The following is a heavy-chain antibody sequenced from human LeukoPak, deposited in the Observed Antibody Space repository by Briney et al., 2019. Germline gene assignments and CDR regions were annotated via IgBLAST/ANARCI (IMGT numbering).Heavy chain of an antibody. Sequence: SQTLSLTCTVSGGSISSGSYYWSWIRQPAGKGLEWIGRIYTSGSTNYNPSLKSRVTISVDTSKNQFSLKLSSVTAADTAVYYCATRPDIAAAGPGWFDPWGQGTLVTVSS. V-gene: IGHV4-61*02. CDR1: GGSISSGSYY. CDR2: IYTSGST. D-gene: IGHD6-13*01. J-gene: IGHJ5*02. CDR3: ATRPDIAAAGPGWFDP.